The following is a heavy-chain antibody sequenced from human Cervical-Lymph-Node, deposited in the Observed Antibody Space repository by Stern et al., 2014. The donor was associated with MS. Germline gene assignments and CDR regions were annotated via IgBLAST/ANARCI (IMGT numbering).Heavy chain of an antibody. J-gene: IGHJ4*02. CDR3: ARDQGFQLMNS. Sequence: VQLEESVPGLVRPSGTLSLTCAVSGDSISNDNWRSWVRQPPGEGLEWIGKVYHTGSANYDPSLKSRVTISVDKSKNQFSLRLTSMTAADTAVYYCARDQGFQLMNSWGQGTLVIVSS. D-gene: IGHD2-2*01. CDR2: VYHTGSA. V-gene: IGHV4-4*02. CDR1: GDSISNDNW.